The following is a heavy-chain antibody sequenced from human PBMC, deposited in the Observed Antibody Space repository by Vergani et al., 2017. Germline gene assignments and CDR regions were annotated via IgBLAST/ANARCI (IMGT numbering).Heavy chain of an antibody. CDR1: GFTFSSYS. CDR2: ISSSSSYI. Sequence: VQLVESGGGLVKPGGSLRLSCAASGFTFSSYSMNWVRQAPGKGLEWVSSISSSSSYICYADSVKGRFTISRDNAKNSLYLQMNSLRAEDTAVYYCARDASGDILTTDYWGQGTLVTVSS. CDR3: ARDASGDILTTDY. V-gene: IGHV3-21*01. J-gene: IGHJ4*02. D-gene: IGHD3-9*01.